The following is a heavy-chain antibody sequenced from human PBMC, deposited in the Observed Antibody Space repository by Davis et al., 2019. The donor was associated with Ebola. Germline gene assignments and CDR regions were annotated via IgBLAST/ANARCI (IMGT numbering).Heavy chain of an antibody. CDR2: IKQDGSEK. D-gene: IGHD2-15*01. V-gene: IGHV3-7*01. J-gene: IGHJ5*02. Sequence: GESLKISCAASGFTFSSYWMSWVRQAPGKGLEWVANIKQDGSEKYYVDSVKGRFTISRDNANNSLYLQMNSLRAEDTAVYYCTPKRWFDPWGQGTLVTVSS. CDR3: TPKRWFDP. CDR1: GFTFSSYW.